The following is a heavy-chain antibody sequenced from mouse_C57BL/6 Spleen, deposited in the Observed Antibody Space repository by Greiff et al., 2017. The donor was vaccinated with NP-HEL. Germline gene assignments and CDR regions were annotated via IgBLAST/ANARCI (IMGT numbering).Heavy chain of an antibody. J-gene: IGHJ1*03. CDR2: IYPGDGDT. CDR1: GYAFSSSW. Sequence: QVQLQQSGPELVKPGASVKISCKASGYAFSSSWMNWVKQRPGKGLEWIGRIYPGDGDTNYNGKFKGKATLTADKSSSTAYMQLSSLTSEDSAVDFCARRDTVVPYWYFDVWGTGTTVTVSS. CDR3: ARRDTVVPYWYFDV. V-gene: IGHV1-82*01. D-gene: IGHD1-1*01.